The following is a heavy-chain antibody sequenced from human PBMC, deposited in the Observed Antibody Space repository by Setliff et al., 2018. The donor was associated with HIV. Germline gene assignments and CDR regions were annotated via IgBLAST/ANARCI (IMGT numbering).Heavy chain of an antibody. CDR1: GGSISSYY. V-gene: IGHV4-59*01. J-gene: IGHJ4*02. Sequence: PSETLSLTCTVSGGSISSYYWTWIRQPPGKGLEWIGYIFISGITNYNPSLKGRVTLSVDTSKNQLSLKLSSVTAADTAVYYCARGRSRYYYDGSGYYVDYWGQGTLVTVSS. CDR3: ARGRSRYYYDGSGYYVDY. D-gene: IGHD3-22*01. CDR2: IFISGIT.